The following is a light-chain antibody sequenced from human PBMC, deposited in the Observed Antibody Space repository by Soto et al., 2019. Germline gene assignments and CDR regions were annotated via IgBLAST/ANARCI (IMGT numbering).Light chain of an antibody. CDR1: QSISDT. CDR3: QQYGSSPFT. CDR2: GAS. Sequence: EIVLTQTPANLSVSPGGISTLSCGASQSISDTLAWYQQKPGQAPRLLIYGASSRATGIPDRFSGSGSGTDFTLTISRLEPEDFAVYYCQQYGSSPFTFGGGPKVDI. J-gene: IGKJ4*01. V-gene: IGKV3-20*01.